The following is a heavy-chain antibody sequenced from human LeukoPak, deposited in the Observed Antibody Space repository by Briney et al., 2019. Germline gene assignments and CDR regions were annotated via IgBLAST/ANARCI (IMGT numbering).Heavy chain of an antibody. CDR1: GCTFSSYG. V-gene: IGHV3-30*03. J-gene: IGHJ3*02. D-gene: IGHD4-17*01. CDR2: ISYDGSNK. CDR3: ATPLTTGHAFDI. Sequence: GGSLRLSCAASGCTFSSYGMRWVRQAPGKGLEWVAVISYDGSNKYYADSVKGRVTISRDNSKNTLYLQMNSLRAEDTAVYYCATPLTTGHAFDIWGQGTMVTVSS.